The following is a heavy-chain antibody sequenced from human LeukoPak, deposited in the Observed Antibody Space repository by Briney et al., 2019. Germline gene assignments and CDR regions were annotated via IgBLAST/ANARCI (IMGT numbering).Heavy chain of an antibody. CDR2: ISYSGNT. Sequence: SETLSLTCTVSGGSISSGGYYWSWIRQHPGKGLEWIGYISYSGNTYYNPSLKSRVIMSVDTPKNQFSLKLSSVTAADTAVYYCARDYLISGDYYYYGMDVWGQGTTVTVSS. V-gene: IGHV4-31*03. J-gene: IGHJ6*02. CDR3: ARDYLISGDYYYYGMDV. CDR1: GGSISSGGYY. D-gene: IGHD3-10*01.